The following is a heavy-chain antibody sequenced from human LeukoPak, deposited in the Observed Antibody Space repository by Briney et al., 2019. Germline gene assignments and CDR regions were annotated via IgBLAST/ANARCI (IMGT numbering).Heavy chain of an antibody. D-gene: IGHD6-13*01. CDR2: ISYDGSNK. Sequence: GGSLRLFCAASGFTFSSYAMHWVRQAPGKGLEWVAVISYDGSNKYYADSVKGRFTISRDNSKNTLYLQMNSLRAEDTAVYYCAREATAGYSSSWYSYYYYYMDVWGKGPRSPSP. CDR1: GFTFSSYA. V-gene: IGHV3-30*04. J-gene: IGHJ6*03. CDR3: AREATAGYSSSWYSYYYYYMDV.